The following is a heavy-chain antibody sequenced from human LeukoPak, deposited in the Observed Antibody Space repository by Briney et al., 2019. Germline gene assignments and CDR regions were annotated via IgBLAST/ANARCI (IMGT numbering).Heavy chain of an antibody. Sequence: SETLSLTCTVSGGSSSTYFWSWIRQPAGKGLEWIGRVYASGSTSYNPSLRSRVSVSVDRSKNQFSLSLYSVTAADTAVYYCARIARNDILTGAYYFDYWGQGTLVTVSS. V-gene: IGHV4-4*07. CDR1: GGSSSTYF. D-gene: IGHD3-9*01. CDR2: VYASGST. J-gene: IGHJ4*02. CDR3: ARIARNDILTGAYYFDY.